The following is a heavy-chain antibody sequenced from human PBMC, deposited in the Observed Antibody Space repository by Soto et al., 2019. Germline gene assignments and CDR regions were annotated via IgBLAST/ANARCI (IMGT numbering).Heavy chain of an antibody. J-gene: IGHJ5*02. CDR1: GGSVNGYY. CDR3: ATRITVFGLLVPPFDP. D-gene: IGHD3-3*01. V-gene: IGHV4-34*01. CDR2: INRTGGT. Sequence: SETLSLTCAVYGGSVNGYYWNWIRQPPGKGLEWIGEINRTGGTHYTPSLKSRVTMSVDTSQNQFSLRLSSVTAADTAIYYCATRITVFGLLVPPFDPWGQGTQVTVSS.